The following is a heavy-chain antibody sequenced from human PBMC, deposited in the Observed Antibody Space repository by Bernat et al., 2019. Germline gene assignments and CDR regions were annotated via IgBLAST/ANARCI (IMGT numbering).Heavy chain of an antibody. D-gene: IGHD5-18*01. CDR2: IKQDGSEK. J-gene: IGHJ6*02. Sequence: EVQLVESGGGLVQPGGSLRLSCAASGFTFSSYWMSWVRQAPGKGLEGVANIKQDGSEKYYVDSGKGRFTISRDNAKNSLYLQMNSLRAEDTAVYYCVRRGYSYRYGMDVWGQGTTVTVSS. CDR1: GFTFSSYW. CDR3: VRRGYSYRYGMDV. V-gene: IGHV3-7*01.